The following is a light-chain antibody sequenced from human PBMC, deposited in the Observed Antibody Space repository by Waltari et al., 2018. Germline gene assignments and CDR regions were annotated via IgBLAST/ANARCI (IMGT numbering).Light chain of an antibody. CDR3: QQYNGYSGT. V-gene: IGKV1-5*03. J-gene: IGKJ4*01. CDR2: KAS. CDR1: QSISSW. Sequence: DIQMTQSPSALSASVGDRVIITCRASQSISSWLAWYQQKAGKAPKLLICKASTLQSGVPSRFSGSGSGTEFTLTISSLQPDDSATYYCQQYNGYSGTFGGGTKVEI.